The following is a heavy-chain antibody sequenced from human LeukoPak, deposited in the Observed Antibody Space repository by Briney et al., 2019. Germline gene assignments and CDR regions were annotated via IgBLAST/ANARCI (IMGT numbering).Heavy chain of an antibody. CDR1: GGSISSYY. Sequence: PSETLSLTCTVSGGSISSYYWSWIRQPPGKGLEWIGYIYYGGSTNYNPSLKSRVTISVDTSKNQFSLKLSSVTAADTAVYYCATDRPTISYYYGSGSYGANWFDPWGQGTLVTVSS. D-gene: IGHD3-10*01. J-gene: IGHJ5*02. CDR3: ATDRPTISYYYGSGSYGANWFDP. V-gene: IGHV4-59*01. CDR2: IYYGGST.